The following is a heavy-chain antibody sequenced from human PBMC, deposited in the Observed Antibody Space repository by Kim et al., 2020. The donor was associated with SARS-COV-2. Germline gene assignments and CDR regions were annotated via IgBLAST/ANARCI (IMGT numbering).Heavy chain of an antibody. CDR3: ATQPKNYDILTGYYPYAFDI. V-gene: IGHV3-23*01. Sequence: GGSLRLSCAASGFTFSSYAMSWVRQAPGKGLEWVSAISGSGGSTYYADSVKGRFTISRDNSKNTLYLQMNSLRAEDTAVYYCATQPKNYDILTGYYPYAFDIWGQGTMVTVSS. J-gene: IGHJ3*02. CDR2: ISGSGGST. CDR1: GFTFSSYA. D-gene: IGHD3-9*01.